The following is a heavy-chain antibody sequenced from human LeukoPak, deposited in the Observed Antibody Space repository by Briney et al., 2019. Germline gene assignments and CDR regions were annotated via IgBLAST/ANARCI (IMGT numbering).Heavy chain of an antibody. CDR1: GFTFSSNW. J-gene: IGHJ4*02. Sequence: PGGSLRLSCAASGFTFSSNWMHWVRQAPGKGLGWVSRMNRDGSTRSYADPVKGPFTISRDNAQNTLYLEMNSLRAEDTAVYYCASFTGNAGGWGQGPLVTVSS. D-gene: IGHD4-23*01. CDR2: MNRDGSTR. CDR3: ASFTGNAGG. V-gene: IGHV3-74*01.